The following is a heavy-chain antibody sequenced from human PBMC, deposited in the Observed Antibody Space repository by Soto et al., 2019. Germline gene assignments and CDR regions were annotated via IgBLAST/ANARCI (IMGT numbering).Heavy chain of an antibody. CDR2: ISGSGGST. Sequence: GGSLRLSCAASGFTFSSYTMSWVRQAPGKGLEWVSAISGSGGSTYYADSVKGRFTISRDNSKNTLYLQMNSLRAEDTAVYYCAKDVGYCSSTSCPPTYYMDVWGKGTTVTVSS. J-gene: IGHJ6*03. D-gene: IGHD2-2*01. CDR1: GFTFSSYT. CDR3: AKDVGYCSSTSCPPTYYMDV. V-gene: IGHV3-23*01.